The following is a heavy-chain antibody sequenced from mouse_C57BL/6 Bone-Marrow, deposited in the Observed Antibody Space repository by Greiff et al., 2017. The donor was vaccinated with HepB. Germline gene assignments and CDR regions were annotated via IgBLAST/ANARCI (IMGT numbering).Heavy chain of an antibody. CDR3: TTLDGSLYFDY. Sequence: EVQLQQSGAELVRPGASVKLSCTASGFNIKDDYMHWVKQRPEQGLEWIGWIDPENGDTEYASKFQGKATITADTSSNTAYLQLSSLTSEDTAVYYCTTLDGSLYFDYWGQGTTLTVSS. V-gene: IGHV14-4*01. D-gene: IGHD2-3*01. CDR2: IDPENGDT. CDR1: GFNIKDDY. J-gene: IGHJ2*01.